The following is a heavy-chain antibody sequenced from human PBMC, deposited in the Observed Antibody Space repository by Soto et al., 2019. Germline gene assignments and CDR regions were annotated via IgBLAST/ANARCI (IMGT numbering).Heavy chain of an antibody. CDR2: ISGSGGST. Sequence: GGSLRLSCAASGFTFSNYAVTWVRQAPGKGLEWVSTISGSGGSTYYADSVKGRFTISRDNAKNTLYLQMNSLRAEDTAVYYCAIRASYYDSSGYFDYWGQGTLVTVSS. CDR3: AIRASYYDSSGYFDY. D-gene: IGHD3-22*01. CDR1: GFTFSNYA. J-gene: IGHJ4*02. V-gene: IGHV3-23*01.